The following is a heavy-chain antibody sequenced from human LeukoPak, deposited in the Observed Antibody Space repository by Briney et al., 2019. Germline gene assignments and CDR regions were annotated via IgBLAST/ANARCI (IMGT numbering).Heavy chain of an antibody. CDR3: ARDISYYFDY. CDR1: GFTFSSYS. CDR2: ISSSSSYI. V-gene: IGHV3-21*01. J-gene: IGHJ4*02. Sequence: GALRLSCAASGFTFSSYSMNWVRQAPGKGLEWVSSISSSSSYIYYADSVKGRFTISRDNAKNSLNLQMNSLRAEDTAVYYCARDISYYFDYWGQGTLVTVSS.